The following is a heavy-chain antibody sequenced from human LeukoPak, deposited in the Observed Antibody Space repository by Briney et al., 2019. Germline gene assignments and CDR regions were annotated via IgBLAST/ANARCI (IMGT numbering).Heavy chain of an antibody. CDR3: ARQPARHDYSNPGPP. D-gene: IGHD4-11*01. Sequence: PSETLSLTCTVSGGSISSSSYYWGWIRQPPGKGLEWIGSIYYSGSTYYNPSLKSRVTISVDTSKNQFSLKLSSVTAADTAVYYCARQPARHDYSNPGPPWGQGTLVTVSS. V-gene: IGHV4-39*01. CDR2: IYYSGST. J-gene: IGHJ5*02. CDR1: GGSISSSSYY.